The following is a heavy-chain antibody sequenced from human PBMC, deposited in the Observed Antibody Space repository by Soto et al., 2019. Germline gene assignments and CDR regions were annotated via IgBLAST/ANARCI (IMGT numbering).Heavy chain of an antibody. J-gene: IGHJ5*02. Sequence: GGSLRLSCAASGFTFSSYAMHWVRRAPGKGLEWEAVISYDGSKKYYADTVKGRFTISRDNSKNTLYLQMNSLRAEDMAVYFCERVCICRCVNVYGDFERGPPSSWFDPWGQRTLVTV. CDR1: GFTFSSYA. V-gene: IGHV3-30*01. CDR3: ERVCICRCVNVYGDFERGPPSSWFDP. CDR2: ISYDGSKK. D-gene: IGHD4-17*01.